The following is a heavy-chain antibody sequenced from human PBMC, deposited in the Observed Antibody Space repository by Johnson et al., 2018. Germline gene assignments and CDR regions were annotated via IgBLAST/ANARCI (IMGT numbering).Heavy chain of an antibody. V-gene: IGHV3-30*18. D-gene: IGHD6-19*01. J-gene: IGHJ3*02. Sequence: QVQLQESGEGVVQPGRSLRLSCAASGFTFSSYGMHWVRQAPGKGLEWVAVISYDGNNEYYGYPVKGRFTLSRNNSKNTRSLHMNSLRAEGTAVYYCAKVGKQWLTSAFDIWGQGTMVTVSS. CDR1: GFTFSSYG. CDR2: ISYDGNNE. CDR3: AKVGKQWLTSAFDI.